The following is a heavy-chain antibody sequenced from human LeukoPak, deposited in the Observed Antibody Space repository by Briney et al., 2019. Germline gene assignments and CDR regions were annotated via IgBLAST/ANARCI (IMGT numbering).Heavy chain of an antibody. CDR2: IYYSGST. J-gene: IGHJ4*02. CDR3: ARQAYCGGDCYTIDY. D-gene: IGHD2-21*01. CDR1: GGSTSSSSYY. Sequence: SETLSLTCTVSGGSTSSSSYYWGWVRHPPGKGLEWIGSIYYSGSTYYNPSLKSRVTISVDTSKNQFSLKLSSVTAADTAVYYCARQAYCGGDCYTIDYWGQGTLVTVSS. V-gene: IGHV4-39*01.